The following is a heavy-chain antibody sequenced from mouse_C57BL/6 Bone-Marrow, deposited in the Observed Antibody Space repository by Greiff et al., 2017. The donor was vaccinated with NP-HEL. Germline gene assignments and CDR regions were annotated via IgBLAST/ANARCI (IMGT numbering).Heavy chain of an antibody. CDR2: SRNKANDYTT. D-gene: IGHD3-2*02. CDR3: ARDDSSGPAMDY. J-gene: IGHJ4*01. CDR1: GFTFSDFY. V-gene: IGHV7-1*01. Sequence: EVKVVESGGGLVQSGRSLRLSCATSGFTFSDFYMEWVRQAPGKGLEWIAASRNKANDYTTEYSASVKGRFIVSRDTSQSILYLQMNALRAEDTAIYYCARDDSSGPAMDYWGQGTSVTVSS.